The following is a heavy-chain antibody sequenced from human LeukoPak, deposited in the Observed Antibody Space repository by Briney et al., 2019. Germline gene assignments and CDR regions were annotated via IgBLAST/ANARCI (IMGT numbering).Heavy chain of an antibody. CDR1: GGSFSGYY. CDR2: INHSGST. CDR3: ASSPAKDFDY. V-gene: IGHV4-34*01. Sequence: ASETLSLTCAVYGGSFSGYYWSWIRQPPGKGLEWIGEINHSGSTNYNPSLKSRVTISVDTSKNQFSLKRSSVTAADTAVYYCASSPAKDFDYWGQGTLVTVSS. J-gene: IGHJ4*02.